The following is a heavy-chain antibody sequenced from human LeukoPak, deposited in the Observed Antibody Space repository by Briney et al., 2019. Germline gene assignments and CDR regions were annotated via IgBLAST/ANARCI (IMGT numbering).Heavy chain of an antibody. CDR2: INGRGGII. D-gene: IGHD2-21*01. Sequence: GGSLRLSCKASGFSFSNYYMNWVRQAPGKGLEWLSHINGRGGIINYADSVKGRFTISRDNARNSLDLHMSSLGAEDTAVYYCAREGDGSRYYFDYWGQGTLVTASS. CDR3: AREGDGSRYYFDY. V-gene: IGHV3-48*04. J-gene: IGHJ4*02. CDR1: GFSFSNYY.